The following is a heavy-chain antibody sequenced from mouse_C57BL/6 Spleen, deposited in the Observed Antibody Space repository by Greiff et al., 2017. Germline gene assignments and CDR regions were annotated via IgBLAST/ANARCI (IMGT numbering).Heavy chain of an antibody. CDR3: ARGGPTVVATDYAMDY. J-gene: IGHJ4*01. V-gene: IGHV1-26*01. Sequence: EVQLQQSGPELVKPGASVKISCKASGYTFTDYYMNWVKQSHGKSLEWIGDINPNNGGTSYNQKFKGKATFTVDKSSSTAYMELRSLTSEDSAVYYCARGGPTVVATDYAMDYWGQGTSVTVSS. D-gene: IGHD1-1*01. CDR1: GYTFTDYY. CDR2: INPNNGGT.